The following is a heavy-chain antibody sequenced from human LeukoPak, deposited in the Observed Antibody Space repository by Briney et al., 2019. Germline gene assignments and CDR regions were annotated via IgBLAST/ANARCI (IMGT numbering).Heavy chain of an antibody. CDR1: GGSFSGYY. D-gene: IGHD2-21*02. V-gene: IGHV4-34*01. Sequence: KPSETLSLTCAVYGGSFSGYYWSWIRQPPGKGLEWIGEINHSGSTNYNPSLKSRVTISVDTSKNQFSLKLSSVTAADTAVYYCARHIVVVTATLGMDVWGQGTTVTVSS. CDR2: INHSGST. CDR3: ARHIVVVTATLGMDV. J-gene: IGHJ6*02.